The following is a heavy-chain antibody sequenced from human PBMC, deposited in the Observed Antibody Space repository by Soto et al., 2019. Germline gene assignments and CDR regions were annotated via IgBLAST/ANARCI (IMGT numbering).Heavy chain of an antibody. CDR1: GFSLTKSGVG. J-gene: IGHJ4*02. Sequence: QITLKESGPTLVKPTQTLTLTCTLSGFSLTKSGVGVGWVRQPPGKALEWLAHVYWDNDKRYSPSLQGRITITKDTSKYQVVLTVTDMAPMDTGTYYCARLLNYYGSAGQCDSWGQGTLVTVSP. D-gene: IGHD3-22*01. CDR3: ARLLNYYGSAGQCDS. V-gene: IGHV2-5*02. CDR2: VYWDNDK.